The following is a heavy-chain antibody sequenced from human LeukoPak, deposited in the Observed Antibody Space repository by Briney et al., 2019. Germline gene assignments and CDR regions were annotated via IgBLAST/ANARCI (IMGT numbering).Heavy chain of an antibody. J-gene: IGHJ6*03. CDR3: ARVQLERQLGYYYYYYMDV. V-gene: IGHV1-8*03. CDR1: GYTFTSYD. D-gene: IGHD1-1*01. Sequence: ASVKVSCKASGYTFTSYDINWVRQATGQGLEWMGWMNPNSGNTGYAQKFQGRVTITRNTSISTAYMELSSLRSEDTAVYYCARVQLERQLGYYYYYYMDVWGKGTTVTISS. CDR2: MNPNSGNT.